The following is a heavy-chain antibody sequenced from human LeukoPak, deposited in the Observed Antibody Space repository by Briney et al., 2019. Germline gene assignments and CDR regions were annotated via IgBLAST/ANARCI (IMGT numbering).Heavy chain of an antibody. V-gene: IGHV1-8*01. J-gene: IGHJ4*02. CDR1: GYTFTSYD. CDR2: MNPNSGNT. CDR3: ARALSLPNRGIAAAKAMGY. Sequence: ASVTVSCKSSGYTFTSYDINWVRQATGQGLEWMGWMNPNSGNTGYAQKFQGRVTMTRNTSISTAYKEMSSLRSENTAVYYCARALSLPNRGIAAAKAMGYWGQGTLVTVSS. D-gene: IGHD6-13*01.